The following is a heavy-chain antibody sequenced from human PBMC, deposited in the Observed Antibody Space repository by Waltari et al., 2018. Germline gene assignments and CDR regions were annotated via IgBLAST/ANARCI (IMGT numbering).Heavy chain of an antibody. CDR1: GFTFSSYA. J-gene: IGHJ4*02. Sequence: EVQLLESGGGLVQPGGSLRLSCAASGFTFSSYAMSWVRQAPGKGLEWVSAISGSGGSTYYADSVKGRFTISRDNAKNSLYLQMNSLRAEDTALYYCAKDKEPSGWTPSPPYFDYWGQGTLVTVSS. V-gene: IGHV3-23*01. D-gene: IGHD6-19*01. CDR3: AKDKEPSGWTPSPPYFDY. CDR2: ISGSGGST.